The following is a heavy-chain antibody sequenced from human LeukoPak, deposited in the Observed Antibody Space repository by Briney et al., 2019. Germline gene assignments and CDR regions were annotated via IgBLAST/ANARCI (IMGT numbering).Heavy chain of an antibody. CDR3: AKDGYGDYVGWFDP. CDR2: ISGSGSNT. V-gene: IGHV3-23*01. J-gene: IGHJ5*02. D-gene: IGHD4-17*01. Sequence: PGGSLRLSCAVSVFTFSSYAMSWVRQAPGKGLEWVSAISGSGSNTYYADSMKGRLTLSRDNSKNTLYLQMNSLRAEDTAVYYCAKDGYGDYVGWFDPWGQGTLVTVSS. CDR1: VFTFSSYA.